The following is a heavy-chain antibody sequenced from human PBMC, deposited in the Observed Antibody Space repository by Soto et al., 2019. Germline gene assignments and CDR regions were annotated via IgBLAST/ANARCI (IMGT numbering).Heavy chain of an antibody. Sequence: QAQLVESGGGVVKPGKSLRLSCAASGFTFRSYGMHWVRQVPGKGLEWVAVIWYDGSNEYYADSVKGRFTISRDNSRNTLYLQMNSLRDEDTGIYYRARGGAAALYYFAYWGKVALVTVSS. J-gene: IGHJ4*02. D-gene: IGHD2-15*01. V-gene: IGHV3-33*01. CDR1: GFTFRSYG. CDR3: ARGGAAALYYFAY. CDR2: IWYDGSNE.